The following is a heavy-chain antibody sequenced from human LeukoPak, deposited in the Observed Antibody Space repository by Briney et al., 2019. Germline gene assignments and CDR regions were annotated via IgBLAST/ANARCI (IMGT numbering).Heavy chain of an antibody. Sequence: GGSLRLSCAASGFTFSYYSMNWVRQAPGKGLEWVSVIYSGGSTYYADSVKGRFTISRDNSKNTLYLQMNSLRAEDTAVYYCTRGGYYESSGYYRGYYFDYWGQGTLVTVSS. J-gene: IGHJ4*02. D-gene: IGHD3-22*01. CDR1: GFTFSYYS. CDR2: IYSGGST. CDR3: TRGGYYESSGYYRGYYFDY. V-gene: IGHV3-66*01.